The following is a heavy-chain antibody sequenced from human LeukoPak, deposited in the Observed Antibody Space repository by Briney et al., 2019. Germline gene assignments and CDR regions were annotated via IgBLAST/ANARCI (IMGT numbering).Heavy chain of an antibody. Sequence: PGGSLRLSCAPPGFTFSSYAMSWVRPAPGRGLGWVAFIRYDGSNKYYADSVKGRFTISRDNSKNTLYLQMNSMRAEDTAVYYCANDCSSTSCNYWGQGTLVTVSS. J-gene: IGHJ4*02. CDR2: IRYDGSNK. D-gene: IGHD2-2*01. V-gene: IGHV3-30*02. CDR1: GFTFSSYA. CDR3: ANDCSSTSCNY.